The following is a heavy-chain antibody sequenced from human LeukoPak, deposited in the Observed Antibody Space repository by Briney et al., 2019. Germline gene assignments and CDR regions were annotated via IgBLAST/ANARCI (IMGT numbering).Heavy chain of an antibody. D-gene: IGHD3-9*01. CDR1: GGSISSSSYY. V-gene: IGHV4-39*07. CDR3: ARETYDILTGYYNSLFDY. J-gene: IGHJ4*02. Sequence: PSETLSLTCTVSGGSISSSSYYWGWIRQPPGKGLEWIGSIYYSGSTYYNPSLKSRVTISVDTPKNQFSLKLSSVTAADTAVYYCARETYDILTGYYNSLFDYWGQGTLVTVSS. CDR2: IYYSGST.